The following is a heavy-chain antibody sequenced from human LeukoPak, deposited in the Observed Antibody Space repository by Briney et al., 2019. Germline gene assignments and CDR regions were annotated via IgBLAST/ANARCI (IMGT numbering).Heavy chain of an antibody. CDR1: GFTFSTYA. J-gene: IGHJ5*02. CDR3: ARGSSWYNWFDP. V-gene: IGHV3-23*01. Sequence: GGSLRLSCAASGFTFSTYAMSWVRQAPGKGLDWVAGFSGSGVTTYYADSVRGRFTISRDNSKNTLYLQMSSLRAEDTAVYYCARGSSWYNWFDPWGQGTPVTVSS. CDR2: FSGSGVTT. D-gene: IGHD6-13*01.